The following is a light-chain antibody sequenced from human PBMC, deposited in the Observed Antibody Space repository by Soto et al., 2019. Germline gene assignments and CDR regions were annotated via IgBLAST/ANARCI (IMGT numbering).Light chain of an antibody. Sequence: EIVMTQSPATLSVSPGERATLSCRASQSVISNLAWYQQKPGQAPRLLXXGASARATGIPARFSGSGSGTEFTLTXSILESEDSAVYCYQQYSSWTPWTFGQGTKVDIK. V-gene: IGKV3-15*01. J-gene: IGKJ1*01. CDR1: QSVISN. CDR3: QQYSSWTPWT. CDR2: GAS.